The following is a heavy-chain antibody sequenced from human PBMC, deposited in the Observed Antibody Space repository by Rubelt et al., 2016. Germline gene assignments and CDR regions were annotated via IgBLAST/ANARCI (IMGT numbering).Heavy chain of an antibody. CDR3: AREYSSSRYFDY. CDR1: GFIFSNYA. D-gene: IGHD6-6*01. Sequence: GRSLRLSCAPSGFIFSNYAMHWVRQAPGKGLEWVAIIWYDGSDKYYSDSVKGRFTISRDNSKNTLYLQMNSLRAEDTAIYYCAREYSSSRYFDYWGQGTLVTVSS. CDR2: IWYDGSDK. V-gene: IGHV3-33*01. J-gene: IGHJ4*02.